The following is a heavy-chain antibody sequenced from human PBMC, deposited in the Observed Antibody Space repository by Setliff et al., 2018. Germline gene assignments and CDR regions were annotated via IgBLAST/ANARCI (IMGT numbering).Heavy chain of an antibody. CDR2: IRSKANSYAT. Sequence: ETLSLSCAASGFSFSDSAMHWVRQASGKGLEWIGRIRSKANSYATAYAASVKGRFTISRDDSKNTLYLQMNSLRAEDTAVYFCAKSPVAYCSGAVCYPFDYWGQGTLVTVSS. J-gene: IGHJ4*02. CDR1: GFSFSDSA. V-gene: IGHV3-73*01. D-gene: IGHD2-8*02. CDR3: AKSPVAYCSGAVCYPFDY.